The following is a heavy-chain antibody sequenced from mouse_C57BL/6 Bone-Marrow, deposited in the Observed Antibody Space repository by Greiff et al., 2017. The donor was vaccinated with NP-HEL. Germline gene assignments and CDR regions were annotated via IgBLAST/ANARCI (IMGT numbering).Heavy chain of an antibody. D-gene: IGHD2-3*01. Sequence: VMLVESGPGLVAPSQSLSITCTVSGFSLTSYGVSWVRQPPGKGLEWLGVIWGDGSTNYHSALISRLSISKDNSKSQVFLKLNSLQTDDTATYWIYDGYRRGGFAYWGQGTLVTVSA. J-gene: IGHJ3*01. CDR1: GFSLTSYG. CDR2: IWGDGST. V-gene: IGHV2-3*01. CDR3: YDGYRRGGFAY.